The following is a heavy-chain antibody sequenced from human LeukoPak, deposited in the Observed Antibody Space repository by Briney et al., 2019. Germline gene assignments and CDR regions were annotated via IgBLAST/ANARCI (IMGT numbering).Heavy chain of an antibody. D-gene: IGHD2-15*01. CDR3: ARGRYCSADICTGGDSFDI. CDR1: GYTFTSYG. V-gene: IGHV1-18*01. J-gene: IGHJ3*02. Sequence: ASVKVSCKASGYTFTSYGISWVRQAPGQWLEWMGWIGAYNGNTNYAQKLQGRVTMTTDTSTSTAYMELRSLRSDDTAVYYCARGRYCSADICTGGDSFDIWGQGTMVSVSP. CDR2: IGAYNGNT.